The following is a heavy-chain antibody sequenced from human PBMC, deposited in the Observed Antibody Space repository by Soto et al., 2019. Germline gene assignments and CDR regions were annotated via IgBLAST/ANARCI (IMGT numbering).Heavy chain of an antibody. D-gene: IGHD3-22*01. Sequence: TLSLTCAVSGGSISSGGYSCSWILHPPGKGPGCIGYIYHSVSTYYNPSLKSRVTISVDRSKNQFSLKMSSVTAADTAVYYCASAYDRSGYSYPFDYWGPGPLVTRSS. J-gene: IGHJ4*02. V-gene: IGHV4-30-2*01. CDR2: IYHSVST. CDR3: ASAYDRSGYSYPFDY. CDR1: GGSISSGGYS.